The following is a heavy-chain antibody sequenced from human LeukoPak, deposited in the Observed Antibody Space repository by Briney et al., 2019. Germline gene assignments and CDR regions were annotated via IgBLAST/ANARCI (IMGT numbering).Heavy chain of an antibody. V-gene: IGHV3-23*01. CDR3: AKNGDRGAYCSGGSCYPYYYYNMDV. CDR1: GFTFTTYA. J-gene: IGHJ6*03. Sequence: PGGSLRLSCAASGFTFTTYAMSWVRQAPGKGLEWVSAISGSGDSTYYADSVKGRFTISRDNSKNTLYLQMNSLRAEDTAIYYCAKNGDRGAYCSGGSCYPYYYYNMDVWGKGTTVTISS. CDR2: ISGSGDST. D-gene: IGHD2-15*01.